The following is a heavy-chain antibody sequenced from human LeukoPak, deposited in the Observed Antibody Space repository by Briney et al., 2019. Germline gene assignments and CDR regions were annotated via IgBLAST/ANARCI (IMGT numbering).Heavy chain of an antibody. Sequence: GGSLRLSCAASGFTFDVYAMHWVRQAPGKGLEWVSGISWNSGNIDYADSVKGRFTISRDNAKNSLYLQMNSLRAEDMALYYCAKGYGSNNWNYFDYWGQGTLVTVSS. CDR2: ISWNSGNI. V-gene: IGHV3-9*03. D-gene: IGHD1-1*01. J-gene: IGHJ4*02. CDR3: AKGYGSNNWNYFDY. CDR1: GFTFDVYA.